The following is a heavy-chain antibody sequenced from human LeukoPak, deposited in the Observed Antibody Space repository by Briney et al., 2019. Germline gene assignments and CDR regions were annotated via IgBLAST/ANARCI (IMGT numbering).Heavy chain of an antibody. V-gene: IGHV4-31*03. CDR2: IYYSEST. D-gene: IGHD3-22*01. Sequence: PSETLSLTCTVSGGSISSGGYYWSWIRQHPGKGLEWIGYIYYSESTYYNPSLKSRVTISVDTSKNQFSLKLSSVTAADTAVYYCARERYDSSGYETYYFDYWGQGTLVTVSS. CDR1: GGSISSGGYY. CDR3: ARERYDSSGYETYYFDY. J-gene: IGHJ4*02.